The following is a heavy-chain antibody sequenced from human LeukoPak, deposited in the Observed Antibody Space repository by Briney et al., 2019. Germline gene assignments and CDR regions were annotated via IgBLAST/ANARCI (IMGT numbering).Heavy chain of an antibody. CDR2: ISNSGGST. D-gene: IGHD2-21*01. CDR3: AKRSRADSYYFDY. CDR1: GFTFSSHA. J-gene: IGHJ4*02. Sequence: QPGGSLRLSCADSGFTFSSHAMSWVRQAPGKGLEWVSGISNSGGSTYYADSVKGRFTISRDNSKNTLYLQMNSLRVEDTAVYYCAKRSRADSYYFDYWGKGTLVTVSS. V-gene: IGHV3-23*01.